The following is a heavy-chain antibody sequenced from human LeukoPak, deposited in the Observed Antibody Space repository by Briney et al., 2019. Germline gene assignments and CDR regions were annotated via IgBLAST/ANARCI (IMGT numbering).Heavy chain of an antibody. D-gene: IGHD2/OR15-2a*01. CDR1: GYSFTSYC. Sequence: ASVTVSCKASGYSFTSYCISWVRQAPGQGLEWMGWISAYNGNTNYAQKLKGRVTMTTDTSTSTAYMKLRSLTADDTAVYYCAREESTKNSVLDYWGQGTLVTVSS. J-gene: IGHJ4*02. V-gene: IGHV1-18*01. CDR3: AREESTKNSVLDY. CDR2: ISAYNGNT.